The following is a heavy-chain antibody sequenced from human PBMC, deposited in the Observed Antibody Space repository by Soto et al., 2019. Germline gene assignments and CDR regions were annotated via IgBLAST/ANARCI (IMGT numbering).Heavy chain of an antibody. CDR1: DDSISSSGYY. CDR2: IYYSGTT. D-gene: IGHD3-22*01. J-gene: IGHJ4*02. V-gene: IGHV4-31*03. CDR3: ARVGYYYDSSSFDY. Sequence: SETLSLTCTVSDDSISSSGYYWGWIRQHPGKGLEWIGNIYYSGTTYYNPSLKSRVTISVDTSKNQFSLKLSSVTAADTAVYYCARVGYYYDSSSFDYWGQGTLVTVSS.